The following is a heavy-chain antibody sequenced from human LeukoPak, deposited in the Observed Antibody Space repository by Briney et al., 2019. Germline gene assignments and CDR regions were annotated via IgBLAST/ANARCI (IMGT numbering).Heavy chain of an antibody. CDR3: ARDTRDYYGSGSYFNWFDP. CDR2: ISAYNGNT. D-gene: IGHD3-10*01. V-gene: IGHV1-18*01. Sequence: ASVKVSCKASGYTFTSYGISWVRQAPGQGLEWMGWISAYNGNTNYAQKLQGRVTMTTDTSTSTAYMELRSLRSDDTAVYYCARDTRDYYGSGSYFNWFDPWGQGTQVTVSS. J-gene: IGHJ5*02. CDR1: GYTFTSYG.